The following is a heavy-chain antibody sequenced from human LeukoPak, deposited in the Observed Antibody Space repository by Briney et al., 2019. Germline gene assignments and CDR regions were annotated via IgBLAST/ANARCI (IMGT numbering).Heavy chain of an antibody. Sequence: GGSLRLSCAASGFTFSSYAVHWVRQAPGKGLEYVSAISSNGGSTYYANSVKGRFTISRDNSKNTLYLQMGSLRAEDMAVYYCAREAGITIFGVVNYYYYYMDVWGKGTTVTVSS. CDR3: AREAGITIFGVVNYYYYYMDV. D-gene: IGHD3-3*01. CDR2: ISSNGGST. V-gene: IGHV3-64*01. CDR1: GFTFSSYA. J-gene: IGHJ6*03.